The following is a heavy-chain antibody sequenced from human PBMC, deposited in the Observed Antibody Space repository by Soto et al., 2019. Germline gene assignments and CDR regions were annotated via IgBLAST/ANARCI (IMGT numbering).Heavy chain of an antibody. CDR1: GFTFSDYE. D-gene: IGHD3-9*01. V-gene: IGHV3-48*03. Sequence: QPGGSLRLSCEVSGFTFSDYEMIWVRQAPGKGLEWISYISKSGGGSIRYYADSVRGRFTISRDNTQNSVFLQLTSLRVEDTALYYCAREGSSGYLFDYWGQGTLVTVSS. J-gene: IGHJ4*01. CDR3: AREGSSGYLFDY. CDR2: ISKSGGGSIR.